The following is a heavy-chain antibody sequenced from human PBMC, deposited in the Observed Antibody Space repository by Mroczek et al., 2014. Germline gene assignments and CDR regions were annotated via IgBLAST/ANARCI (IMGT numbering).Heavy chain of an antibody. V-gene: IGHV4-61*02. CDR1: GGSISSGSYY. CDR2: IYTSGST. Sequence: VQLQQWGPGLVKPSQTLSLTCTVSGGSISSGSYYWSWIRQPAGKGLEWIGRIYTSGSTNYNPSLKSRVTISVDTSKNQFSLKLSSVTAADTAVYYCARLRGYSSSWYIDYWGQGTLVTVSS. D-gene: IGHD6-13*01. J-gene: IGHJ4*02. CDR3: ARLRGYSSSWYIDY.